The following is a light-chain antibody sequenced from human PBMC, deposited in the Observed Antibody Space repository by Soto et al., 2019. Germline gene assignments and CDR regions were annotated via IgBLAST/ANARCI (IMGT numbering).Light chain of an antibody. V-gene: IGLV1-40*01. CDR3: QSYGTSLSGLYV. CDR1: SSNIGAGKD. J-gene: IGLJ1*01. Sequence: QSVLTQPPSVSGAPGQRVTISCTGSSSNIGAGKDVHWYRQLPGAAPKFLISDSNHRPSGVPDRFSVSKSGASASLAITGLRAEDEGDYFCQSYGTSLSGLYVFGTGTRSPX. CDR2: DSN.